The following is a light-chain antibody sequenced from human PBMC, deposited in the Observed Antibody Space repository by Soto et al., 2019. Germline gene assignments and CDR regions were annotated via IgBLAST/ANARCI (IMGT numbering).Light chain of an antibody. CDR2: GAS. V-gene: IGKV3-20*01. CDR1: QTIAGTY. Sequence: EIVLTQSPGTLSLSPGERATLSCRASQTIAGTYLAWYRQKPGQAPRLLLYGASSRATGIPDRFSGSGSGTDFTLTISRLEPEDFAVYYCQQYGSSPYNFGQGTKLEIK. CDR3: QQYGSSPYN. J-gene: IGKJ2*01.